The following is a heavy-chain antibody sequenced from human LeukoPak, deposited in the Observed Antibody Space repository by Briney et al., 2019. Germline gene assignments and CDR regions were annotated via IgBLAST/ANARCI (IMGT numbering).Heavy chain of an antibody. CDR3: ARGRWYYGSGSYYPIWFDY. Sequence: SETLSLTCAVSGGSISSSNWWSWVRQPPGQGLEWIGEIYHSGSTNYNPSLKSRVTISVDTSKNQFSLKLSSVTAADTAVYYCARGRWYYGSGSYYPIWFDYWGQGTLVTVSS. D-gene: IGHD3-10*01. CDR2: IYHSGST. CDR1: GGSISSSNW. V-gene: IGHV4-4*02. J-gene: IGHJ4*02.